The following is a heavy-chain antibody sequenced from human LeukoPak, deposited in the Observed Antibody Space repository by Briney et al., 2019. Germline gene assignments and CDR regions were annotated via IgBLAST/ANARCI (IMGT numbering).Heavy chain of an antibody. V-gene: IGHV4-59*12. CDR2: IYYSGNT. J-gene: IGHJ4*02. D-gene: IGHD1-1*01. CDR1: GGSLSSYY. CDR3: ARINWNYFVY. Sequence: SGTLSLTCADSGGSLSSYYWSWGRQPPGEGLEGIGYIYYSGNTNYNSSLKSRFTMSADKSRNQFSLNLNSVTAADTAVYYCARINWNYFVYWGQGILVTVSS.